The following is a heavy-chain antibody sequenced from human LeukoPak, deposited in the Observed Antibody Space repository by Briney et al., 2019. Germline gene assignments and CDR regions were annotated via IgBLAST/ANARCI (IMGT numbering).Heavy chain of an antibody. CDR2: IYLSGST. D-gene: IGHD1-26*01. Sequence: SETLSLTCTVSGGSISSSSYYWGWIRQPPGKGLEWIGSIYLSGSTYYNPSLKSRVTISADTSKNQFSLKVTSVTAADTAVYYCAKLPRSGSSRPVDYWGQGTLVIVSS. J-gene: IGHJ4*02. V-gene: IGHV4-39*01. CDR3: AKLPRSGSSRPVDY. CDR1: GGSISSSSYY.